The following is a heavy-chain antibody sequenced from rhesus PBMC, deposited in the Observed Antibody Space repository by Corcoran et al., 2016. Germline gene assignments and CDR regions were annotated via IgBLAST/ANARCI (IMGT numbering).Heavy chain of an antibody. V-gene: IGHV4S9*01. D-gene: IGHD6-13*01. CDR3: ARVGISAGHQGDL. CDR1: GGSSSDKYY. J-gene: IGHJ4*01. Sequence: QVQLQESGPGLVKPPETLSLTCAVSGGSSSDKYYWHWSGKTPGKGLEWIGQIYGGSWNTYYNPSLKSRVSISKDTSKNQFSLKVSSVTAADTAVFYCARVGISAGHQGDLWGQGLLVTVSA. CDR2: IYGGSWNT.